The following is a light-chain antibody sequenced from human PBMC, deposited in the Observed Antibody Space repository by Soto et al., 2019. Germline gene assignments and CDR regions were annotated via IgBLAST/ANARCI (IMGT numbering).Light chain of an antibody. CDR2: YNN. V-gene: IGLV1-47*02. CDR3: AAWDASLSACV. J-gene: IGLJ1*01. CDR1: DSNIGSXS. Sequence: QSVLTQPPSSSGTAGQGXTIXCXXGDSNIGSXSVYWYQHLPRTAPKLLIYYNNQRPSGVPDRFAGSRSGTSASLAIVGLRXEDEAVYYCAAWDASLSACVFGNGTKLTVL.